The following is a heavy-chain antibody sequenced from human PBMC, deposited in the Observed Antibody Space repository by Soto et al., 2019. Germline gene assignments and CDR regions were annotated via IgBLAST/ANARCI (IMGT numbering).Heavy chain of an antibody. J-gene: IGHJ6*02. CDR3: ASDRARENYGVNGYDAMDV. CDR1: GGTFTTSA. Sequence: QVQLVQSGAEVKKPGSSVKVSCKASGGTFTTSAISWVRQAPGQGLEWMGGIIPIFSTADYAQKFQGRVTITADESTSTAYMELSSLRSEDTALYYCASDRARENYGVNGYDAMDVWGQGTTVTVSS. V-gene: IGHV1-69*12. D-gene: IGHD4-17*01. CDR2: IIPIFSTA.